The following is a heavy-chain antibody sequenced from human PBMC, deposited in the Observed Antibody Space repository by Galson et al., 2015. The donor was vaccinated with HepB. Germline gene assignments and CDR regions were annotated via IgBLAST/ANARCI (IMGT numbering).Heavy chain of an antibody. CDR3: AKDIRDSGYDPLDY. J-gene: IGHJ4*02. CDR2: ISWNSGSK. V-gene: IGHV3-9*01. CDR1: GFTFEDYV. D-gene: IGHD5-12*01. Sequence: SLSLSCAASGFTFEDYVMHWVRQAPGKGLEWVTGISWNSGSKAYADTVKGRFTVSTDNAKNSLYLHMNSLRTEDTALYYCAKDIRDSGYDPLDYWGQGTLVTVSS.